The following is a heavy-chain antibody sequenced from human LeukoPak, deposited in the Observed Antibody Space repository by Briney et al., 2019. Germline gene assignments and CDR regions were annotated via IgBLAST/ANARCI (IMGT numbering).Heavy chain of an antibody. CDR2: IKQDGSEK. CDR1: GFTFTSYW. J-gene: IGHJ6*03. Sequence: GGSLRLSCAASGFTFTSYWMSWVRQAPGKGLEWVANIKQDGSEKYYVDSVKGRFTISRDNAKNSLYLQMNSLRAEDTAVYYCARVGATYYYYNMDVWGKGTTVTVSS. CDR3: ARVGATYYYYNMDV. V-gene: IGHV3-7*01. D-gene: IGHD1-26*01.